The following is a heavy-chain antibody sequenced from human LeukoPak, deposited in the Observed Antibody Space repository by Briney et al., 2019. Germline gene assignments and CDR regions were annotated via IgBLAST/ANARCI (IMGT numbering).Heavy chain of an antibody. V-gene: IGHV4-39*07. CDR3: ARASGSYYAFDY. Sequence: SETLSLTCTVSGVSISSSNSYWGWIRQPPGKGLEWIGSIYYSGSTYYNPSLKSRVTISVDTSKNQFSLKLSSVTAADTAVYYCARASGSYYAFDYWGQGTLVTVSS. D-gene: IGHD1-26*01. CDR2: IYYSGST. CDR1: GVSISSSNSY. J-gene: IGHJ4*02.